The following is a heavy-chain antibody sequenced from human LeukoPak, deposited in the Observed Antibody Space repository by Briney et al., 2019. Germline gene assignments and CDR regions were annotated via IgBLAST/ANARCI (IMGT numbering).Heavy chain of an antibody. CDR3: ARSRLIWFGELMGGFDY. V-gene: IGHV4-34*01. D-gene: IGHD3-10*01. CDR1: GGSFSGYY. CDR2: INHSGST. Sequence: SETLSLTCAVYGGSFSGYYWSWIRQPPAKGLDWIGEINHSGSTNYNPSLKSRLTISVDTSKNQFSLKLSSVTGADTAVYYCARSRLIWFGELMGGFDYWGQGTLVTVSS. J-gene: IGHJ4*02.